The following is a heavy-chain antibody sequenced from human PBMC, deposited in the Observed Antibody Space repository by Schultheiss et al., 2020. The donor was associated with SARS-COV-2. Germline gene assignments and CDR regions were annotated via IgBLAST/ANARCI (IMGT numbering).Heavy chain of an antibody. CDR2: ISSNGGST. CDR1: GFTFSSYA. V-gene: IGHV3-64*04. J-gene: IGHJ6*02. CDR3: ARQTGTTDYYYYGMDV. D-gene: IGHD1-1*01. Sequence: GESLKISCSASGFTFSSYAMHWVRQAPGKGLEYVSAISSNGGSTYYADSVKGRFTISRDNAKNSLYLQMNSLRDEDTAVYYCARQTGTTDYYYYGMDVWGQGTTVTVSS.